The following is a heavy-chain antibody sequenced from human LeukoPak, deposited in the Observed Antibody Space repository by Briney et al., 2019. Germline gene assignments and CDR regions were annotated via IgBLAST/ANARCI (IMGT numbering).Heavy chain of an antibody. CDR1: GYTFTDHY. CDR2: INPNSGGT. D-gene: IGHD4-17*01. V-gene: IGHV1-2*02. J-gene: IGHJ4*02. CDR3: VRGGTTVTTSGTFGDY. Sequence: AASVKVSCKASGYTFTDHYIHWVRQAPGQGLEWMGWINPNSGGTKYAQKFQGRVTMTRDTSISTAYMEQKGLRSDDTVVYYCVRGGTTVTTSGTFGDYWGQGTLVNVSS.